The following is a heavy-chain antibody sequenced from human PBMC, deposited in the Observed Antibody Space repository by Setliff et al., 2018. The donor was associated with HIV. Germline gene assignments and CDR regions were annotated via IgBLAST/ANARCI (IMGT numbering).Heavy chain of an antibody. CDR2: ISPKYGGT. Sequence: ASVKVSCKASGYSFSDYYIHWVRQAPGHGFQWMGWISPKYGGTNYAQNFQGRVTMTRDTSISTVYIRLISLKSDDTAVYYCARISPTLDYWGQGTLVTVSS. V-gene: IGHV1-2*02. CDR3: ARISPTLDY. J-gene: IGHJ4*02. CDR1: GYSFSDYY.